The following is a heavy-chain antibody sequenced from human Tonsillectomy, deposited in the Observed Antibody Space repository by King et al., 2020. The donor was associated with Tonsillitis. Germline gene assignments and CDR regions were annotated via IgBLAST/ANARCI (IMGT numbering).Heavy chain of an antibody. Sequence: TLKESGPTLVKPTQTLTLTCSFSGLSLSTTLVGVAWIRQPPGKALEWLALIYWDDDKRYSPSLKTRLTITKDTSKNQVVLTMTNMDPVDTATYYCAHARGGGNSPLFDYWGQGTLVTVSS. CDR1: GLSLSTTLVG. CDR3: AHARGGGNSPLFDY. V-gene: IGHV2-5*02. CDR2: IYWDDDK. D-gene: IGHD4-23*01. J-gene: IGHJ4*02.